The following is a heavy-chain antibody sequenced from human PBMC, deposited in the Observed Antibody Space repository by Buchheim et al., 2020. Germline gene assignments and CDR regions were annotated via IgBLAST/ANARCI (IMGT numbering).Heavy chain of an antibody. V-gene: IGHV3-7*01. CDR3: ASRDVDCSGGSGYPGPFDY. Sequence: EVQLVESGGGLVQPGGSLRLSCAASGFTFSSYWMSWVRQAPGKGLEWVANIKQDGSEKYYVDSVKGRFTISRDNAKNSLYLQMNSLRAEDTAVYYCASRDVDCSGGSGYPGPFDYWGQGTL. D-gene: IGHD2-15*01. CDR2: IKQDGSEK. CDR1: GFTFSSYW. J-gene: IGHJ4*02.